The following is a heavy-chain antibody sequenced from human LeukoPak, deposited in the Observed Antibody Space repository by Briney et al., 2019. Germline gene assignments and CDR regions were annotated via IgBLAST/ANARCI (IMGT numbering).Heavy chain of an antibody. CDR3: AGSAGWELQTIDY. Sequence: ASETLSLTCAVYGGSFSGYYWSWIRQPPGKGLEWIGEINHSGSTNYNPSLKSRVTISVDTSKNQFSLKLSSVTAADTAVYYCAGSAGWELQTIDYWGQGTLVTVSS. D-gene: IGHD2-15*01. V-gene: IGHV4-34*01. CDR2: INHSGST. J-gene: IGHJ4*02. CDR1: GGSFSGYY.